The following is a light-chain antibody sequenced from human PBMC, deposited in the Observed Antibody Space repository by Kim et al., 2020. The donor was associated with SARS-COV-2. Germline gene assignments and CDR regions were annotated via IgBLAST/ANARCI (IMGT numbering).Light chain of an antibody. J-gene: IGKJ5*01. CDR3: QQRSNWPPVIT. CDR2: DAS. Sequence: PGEKATLSCRASQSVTRYLAWYQQKPGQAPRLLIDDASNRATASPARFSGSGYGTDFTLTISSREPEDFARYYCQQRSNWPPVITFGQGTRLEIK. CDR1: QSVTRY. V-gene: IGKV3-11*01.